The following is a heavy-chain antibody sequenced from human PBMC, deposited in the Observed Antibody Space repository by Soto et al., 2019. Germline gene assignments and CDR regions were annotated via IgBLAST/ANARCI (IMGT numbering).Heavy chain of an antibody. D-gene: IGHD7-27*01. Sequence: QVQLQESGPGLVKPSQTLSLTCSVSGDSISSGGYYWSWIRQHPGKGLEWIGDVYNSGSTYYNPSLKSRVTISGDTSKNQFSLKLSTVTAADTAVYCCASLTGATFDYWGQGTLVTVSS. J-gene: IGHJ4*02. V-gene: IGHV4-31*03. CDR1: GDSISSGGYY. CDR2: VYNSGST. CDR3: ASLTGATFDY.